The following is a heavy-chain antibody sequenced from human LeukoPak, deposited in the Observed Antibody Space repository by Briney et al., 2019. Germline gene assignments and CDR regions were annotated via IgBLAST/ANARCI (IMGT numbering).Heavy chain of an antibody. CDR2: ISGSGGST. V-gene: IGHV3-23*01. CDR1: GFTFSCYA. J-gene: IGHJ4*02. D-gene: IGHD5-12*01. Sequence: PGGSLRLSCAASGFTFSCYAMSWVRQAPGKGLEWVSAISGSGGSTYYADSVKGRFTISRDNSKNTLYLQMNSLRAEDTAIYYCAKEQGYSGYDPGDYWGQGTLVTVSS. CDR3: AKEQGYSGYDPGDY.